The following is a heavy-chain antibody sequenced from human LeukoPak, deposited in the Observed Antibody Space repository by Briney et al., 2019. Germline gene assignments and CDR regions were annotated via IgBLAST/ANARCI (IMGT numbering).Heavy chain of an antibody. CDR2: IYPSDSDT. V-gene: IGHV5-51*01. CDR1: GYTFPTHW. Sequence: GESLKISCKGSGYTFPTHWIGWVRQMPGKGLEWMGIIYPSDSDTRYSPSFQGQVTISADKSISTAYLQWSSLKASDTAMYYCARQGSYFDYWAQGTLVTVSS. J-gene: IGHJ4*02. CDR3: ARQGSYFDY.